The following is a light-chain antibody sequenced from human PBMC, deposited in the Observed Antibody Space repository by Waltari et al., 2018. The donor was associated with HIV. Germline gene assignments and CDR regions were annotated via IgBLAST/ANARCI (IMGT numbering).Light chain of an antibody. CDR1: SLRTYY. V-gene: IGLV3-19*01. Sequence: SSELTQDPSVSVALSQTVRITCQGDSLRTYYATWYQPKPRQAPVIVIYGKNNRLSGIPDRFSGSSSGDTASLTITGAQAEDEADYYCSSRDSSGTHVLFGGGTKLTVL. CDR3: SSRDSSGTHVL. J-gene: IGLJ2*01. CDR2: GKN.